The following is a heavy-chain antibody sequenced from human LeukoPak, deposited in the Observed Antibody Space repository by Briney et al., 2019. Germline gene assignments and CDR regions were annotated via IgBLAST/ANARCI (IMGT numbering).Heavy chain of an antibody. Sequence: GRSLRLSCAASGFTFNYHAMHWVRQAPGKGLEWVAVISYDGSNKYYADSVKGRFTISRDNSKNTLYLQMNSLRAEDTAVYYCARDRGRAFDIWGQGTMVTVSS. V-gene: IGHV3-30*14. CDR3: ARDRGRAFDI. J-gene: IGHJ3*02. CDR2: ISYDGSNK. D-gene: IGHD3/OR15-3a*01. CDR1: GFTFNYHA.